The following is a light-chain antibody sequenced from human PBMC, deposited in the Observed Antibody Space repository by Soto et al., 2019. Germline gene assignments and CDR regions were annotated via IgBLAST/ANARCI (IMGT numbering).Light chain of an antibody. CDR2: AAS. CDR3: QQYYSYPSWT. J-gene: IGKJ1*01. Sequence: AIRMTQSPSSFSSSTGDRVTITCRASQGISSYLAWYQQKPGKAPKLLIYAASTWQSGVPSRFSGSGSGTDFTLTISCLQSEDFATYYCQQYYSYPSWTFGQGTKVEIK. CDR1: QGISSY. V-gene: IGKV1-8*01.